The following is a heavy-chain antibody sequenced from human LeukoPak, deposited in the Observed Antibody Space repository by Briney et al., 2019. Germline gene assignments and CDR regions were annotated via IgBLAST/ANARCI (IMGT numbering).Heavy chain of an antibody. J-gene: IGHJ4*02. CDR1: GFTFSSYA. CDR3: ARSQGPYDY. CDR2: ISYDGGNK. V-gene: IGHV3-30*04. Sequence: GGSLRLSCAASGFTFSSYAMHWVRQAPGKGLEWVAVISYDGGNKYYADSVKGRFTIYRDNATNTLYIQLNSLRAEDTAIYYCARSQGPYDYWGQRTLVTVSS.